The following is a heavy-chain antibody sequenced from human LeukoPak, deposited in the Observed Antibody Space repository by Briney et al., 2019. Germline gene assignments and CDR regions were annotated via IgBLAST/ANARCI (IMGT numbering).Heavy chain of an antibody. V-gene: IGHV3-66*02. CDR1: GFTVSSSY. J-gene: IGHJ4*02. D-gene: IGHD5-12*01. CDR2: VSSGGTT. CDR3: ARTGYSGDDSYY. Sequence: GGSLRLSCAASGFTVSSSYMSWVRQAPGKGLEWVSLVSSGGTTYYADSVKGRFTISRDSPKNTLYLQMSSLRPEDTAVYYCARTGYSGDDSYYWGQGTLVTVSS.